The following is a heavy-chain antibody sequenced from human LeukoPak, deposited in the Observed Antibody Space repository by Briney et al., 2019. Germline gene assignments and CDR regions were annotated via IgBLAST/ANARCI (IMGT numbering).Heavy chain of an antibody. Sequence: GGSLRLSCAASGFTFSSYAMSWVRQAPGKGLEWVSAISGSGGSTYHADSVKGRFTISRDNSKNTLYLQMNSLRAEDTAVYYCAKAHSGSYRPYFDYWGQGTLVTVSS. CDR3: AKAHSGSYRPYFDY. V-gene: IGHV3-23*01. J-gene: IGHJ4*02. D-gene: IGHD1-26*01. CDR2: ISGSGGST. CDR1: GFTFSSYA.